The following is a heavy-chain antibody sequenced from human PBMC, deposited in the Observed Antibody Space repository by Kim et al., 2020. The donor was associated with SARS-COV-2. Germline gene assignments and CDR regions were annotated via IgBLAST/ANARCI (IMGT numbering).Heavy chain of an antibody. CDR3: ARASSGSYGSGTAFDY. J-gene: IGHJ4*02. V-gene: IGHV4-39*07. D-gene: IGHD3-10*01. Sequence: SLKSRVTISEDTSKNQFSLKLSSVTAADTAMYFCARASSGSYGSGTAFDYWGQGTLVIVSS.